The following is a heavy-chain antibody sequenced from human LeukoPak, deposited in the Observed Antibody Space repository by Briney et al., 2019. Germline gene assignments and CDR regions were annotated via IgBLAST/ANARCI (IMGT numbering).Heavy chain of an antibody. CDR3: ARIRDGYDDAYDI. V-gene: IGHV1-46*01. Sequence: ASVKVSCKASGYTFTSYYIHLVRQAPGQGFEWMAIINPSDGSTTNSQKFQGRVTMTRDTSTSTVYMELSGLRSEDTALYYCARIRDGYDDAYDIWGQGTMVTVSS. CDR1: GYTFTSYY. D-gene: IGHD5-24*01. J-gene: IGHJ3*02. CDR2: INPSDGST.